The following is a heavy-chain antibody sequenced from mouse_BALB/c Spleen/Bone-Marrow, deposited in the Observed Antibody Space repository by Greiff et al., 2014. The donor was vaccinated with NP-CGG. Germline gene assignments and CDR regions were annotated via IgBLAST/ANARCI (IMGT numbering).Heavy chain of an antibody. Sequence: VTGISITTGNYRWSWIRQFPGNKLEWIGYIYYSGTITYNPSLTSRTTITRDTSKNQFFLEMNSLTAEDSATYYCARELYYFDYWGQGTTLTVSS. V-gene: IGHV3-5*02. J-gene: IGHJ2*01. CDR1: GISITTGNYR. CDR2: IYYSGTI. CDR3: ARELYYFDY.